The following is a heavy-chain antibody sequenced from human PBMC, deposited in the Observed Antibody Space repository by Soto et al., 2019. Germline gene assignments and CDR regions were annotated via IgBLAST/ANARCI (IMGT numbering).Heavy chain of an antibody. CDR1: GGSISSYY. V-gene: IGHV4-59*01. CDR2: IYYSGST. CDR3: ARETDGDYVEY. D-gene: IGHD2-8*01. J-gene: IGHJ4*02. Sequence: NPSETLSLTCAVSGGSISSYYWSWIRQPPGKGLEWIGYIYYSGSTNYNPSLKSRVTISVDTSKNQFSLKLSSVTAADTAVYYCARETDGDYVEYWGQGTLVTVSS.